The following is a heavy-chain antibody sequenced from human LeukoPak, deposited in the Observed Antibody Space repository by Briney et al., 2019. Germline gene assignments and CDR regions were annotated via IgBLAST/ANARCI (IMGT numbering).Heavy chain of an antibody. Sequence: SVKVSCKASGGTFSSYTISWVRQAPGQGLEWMGRIIPILGIANHAQKFQGRVTITADKSTSTAYMELSSLRSEDTAVYYCARDRVSGNPYSFDYWGQGTLVTVSS. CDR2: IIPILGIA. V-gene: IGHV1-69*04. CDR3: ARDRVSGNPYSFDY. CDR1: GGTFSSYT. J-gene: IGHJ4*02. D-gene: IGHD1-26*01.